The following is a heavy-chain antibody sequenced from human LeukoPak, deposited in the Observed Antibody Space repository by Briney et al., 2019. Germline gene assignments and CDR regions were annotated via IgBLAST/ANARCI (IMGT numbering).Heavy chain of an antibody. D-gene: IGHD4-23*01. CDR3: ARERAVVKYFDY. CDR1: GFTFSSYE. Sequence: GGSLRLSCAASGFTFSSYEMNWVRQVPGKGLEWVSYISSSGSTIYYADSVKGRFTISRDNAKNSLYLQMNSLRAEDTAVYYCARERAVVKYFDYWGQGTLVTVSS. V-gene: IGHV3-48*03. J-gene: IGHJ4*02. CDR2: ISSSGSTI.